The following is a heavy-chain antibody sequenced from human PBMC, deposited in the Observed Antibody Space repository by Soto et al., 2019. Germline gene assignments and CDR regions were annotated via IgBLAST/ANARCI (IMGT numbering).Heavy chain of an antibody. CDR2: IYHSGST. J-gene: IGHJ5*02. CDR1: GYSISSGYY. D-gene: IGHD6-13*01. Sequence: ETLSLTCAVSGYSISSGYYWGWIRQPPGKGLEWIGSIYHSGSTYYNPSLKSRVTISVDTSKNQFSLKLSSVTAADTAVYYCARDGGSSSWYEIAVYNWFDPWGQGTLVTVSS. V-gene: IGHV4-38-2*02. CDR3: ARDGGSSSWYEIAVYNWFDP.